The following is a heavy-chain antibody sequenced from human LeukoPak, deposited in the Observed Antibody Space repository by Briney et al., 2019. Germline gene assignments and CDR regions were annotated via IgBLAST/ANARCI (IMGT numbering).Heavy chain of an antibody. Sequence: GASVKVSCKASGYTFTSYYMDWVRQAPGQGLEWMGIINPSGGSTSYAQKFQGRVTMTRDTSTSTVYMELSSLRSEDTAVYYCAVSGPRSWFDPWGQGTLVTVSS. D-gene: IGHD6-25*01. CDR3: AVSGPRSWFDP. CDR1: GYTFTSYY. J-gene: IGHJ5*02. V-gene: IGHV1-46*03. CDR2: INPSGGST.